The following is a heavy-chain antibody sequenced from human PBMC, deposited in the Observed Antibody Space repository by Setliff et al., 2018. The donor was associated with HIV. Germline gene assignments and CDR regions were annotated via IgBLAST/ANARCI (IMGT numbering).Heavy chain of an antibody. CDR1: GGSISSYY. V-gene: IGHV4-59*12. J-gene: IGHJ5*02. D-gene: IGHD3-10*01. Sequence: SETLSLTCTVSGGSISSYYWSWIRQPPGKGLEWIGYMYYSGSTNYNPSLKSRVTISVETSKNQFSLKLTSVTAADTAVYYCATYADRESNRFDPWGQGTLVTVSS. CDR3: ATYADRESNRFDP. CDR2: MYYSGST.